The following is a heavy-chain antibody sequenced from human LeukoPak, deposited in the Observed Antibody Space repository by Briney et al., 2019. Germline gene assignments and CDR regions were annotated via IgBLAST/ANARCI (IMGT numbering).Heavy chain of an antibody. J-gene: IGHJ4*02. V-gene: IGHV1-46*01. CDR2: INPSGGGT. CDR3: ARGRYSYGYVSVCDY. D-gene: IGHD5-18*01. CDR1: GYTFTNYY. Sequence: ASVKVSCKASGYTFTNYYMHWVRQAPGQGLEWMGIINPSGGGTSYAQKFQGRVTMTRDMSTSTVYMELSSLRSEDTAVYYCARGRYSYGYVSVCDYWGQGTLVTVSS.